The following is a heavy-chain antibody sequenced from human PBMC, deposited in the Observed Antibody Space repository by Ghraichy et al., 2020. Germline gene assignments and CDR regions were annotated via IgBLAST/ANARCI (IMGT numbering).Heavy chain of an antibody. Sequence: SETLSLTCTVSGGSISSGDYYWSWIRQPPGKGLEWIGYIYYSGSTYYNPSLKSRVTISVDTSKNQFSLKLSPVTAADTAVYYCARIVVVAAPNYYYYYGMDVWGQGTTVTVSS. CDR3: ARIVVVAAPNYYYYYGMDV. V-gene: IGHV4-30-4*01. D-gene: IGHD2-15*01. CDR2: IYYSGST. CDR1: GGSISSGDYY. J-gene: IGHJ6*02.